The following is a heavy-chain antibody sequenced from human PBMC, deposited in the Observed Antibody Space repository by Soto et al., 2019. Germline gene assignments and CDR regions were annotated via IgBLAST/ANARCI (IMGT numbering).Heavy chain of an antibody. CDR2: IYTSGST. J-gene: IGHJ4*02. V-gene: IGHV4-4*07. D-gene: IGHD2-2*01. CDR3: ARGYYQLPWATFDY. Sequence: SETLSRTCTVSGGSISSYYWSWIRQPAGKGLEWIGRIYTSGSTNYNPSLKSRVTMSVDTSKNQFSLKLSSVTAADTAVYYCARGYYQLPWATFDYWGQGTLVTVS. CDR1: GGSISSYY.